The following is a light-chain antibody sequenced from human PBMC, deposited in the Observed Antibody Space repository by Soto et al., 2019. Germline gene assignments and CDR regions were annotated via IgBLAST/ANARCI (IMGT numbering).Light chain of an antibody. CDR3: QQRSNWPLT. CDR2: DAS. V-gene: IGKV3-11*01. CDR1: QSVSSY. Sequence: EIVLTQSPATLSLSPGERATLSCRASQSVSSYLAWYQQKPGQAPRLLIYDASNRATGIPARFSGSGSGTDFTLTISSLEPEDFAVYDCQQRSNWPLTFGGGTQGEIK. J-gene: IGKJ4*01.